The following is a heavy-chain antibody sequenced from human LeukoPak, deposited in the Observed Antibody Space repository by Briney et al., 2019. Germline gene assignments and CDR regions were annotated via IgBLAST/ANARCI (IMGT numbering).Heavy chain of an antibody. D-gene: IGHD3-10*01. CDR2: ISAYNGNT. CDR3: ASHYGSGSYYLEYYYGMDV. V-gene: IGHV1-18*01. CDR1: GYTFTSYG. Sequence: ASVKVTCKASGYTFTSYGISWVRQAPGQGLEWMGWISAYNGNTNYAHNLQGRVTMTTDTSTSTAYMELRSLRSDDTAVYYCASHYGSGSYYLEYYYGMDVWGQGTTVTVSS. J-gene: IGHJ6*02.